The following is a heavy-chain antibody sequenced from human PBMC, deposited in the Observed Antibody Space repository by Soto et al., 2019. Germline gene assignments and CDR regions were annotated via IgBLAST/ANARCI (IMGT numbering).Heavy chain of an antibody. D-gene: IGHD1-26*01. CDR1: GFTFSSYW. CDR3: ARDKIKGAPDYLDS. CDR2: IKQDGSEK. Sequence: GGSLRLSCAASGFTFSSYWMSWVRQAPGKGLEWVANIKQDGSEKYYVDSVKGRFTISRDNAKNSLYLQMNSLRPEDTAVYYCARDKIKGAPDYLDSWGQGTLVTVSS. J-gene: IGHJ4*02. V-gene: IGHV3-7*01.